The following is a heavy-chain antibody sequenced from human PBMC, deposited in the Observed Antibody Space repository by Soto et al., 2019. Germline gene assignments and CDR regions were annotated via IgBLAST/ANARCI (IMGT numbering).Heavy chain of an antibody. J-gene: IGHJ4*02. CDR3: AEVLLGDRVDC. Sequence: QVQLQQWGAGLLKPSETLSLTCAVYGGSFSGYYWSWIRQPPGKGLEWIGEINHSGRSNYNPSLKRRVTISLHTPKNQGSRRLSLVSAGDSAGYYCAEVLLGDRVDCWGQGTLLTVCS. CDR2: INHSGRS. D-gene: IGHD3-10*01. CDR1: GGSFSGYY. V-gene: IGHV4-34*01.